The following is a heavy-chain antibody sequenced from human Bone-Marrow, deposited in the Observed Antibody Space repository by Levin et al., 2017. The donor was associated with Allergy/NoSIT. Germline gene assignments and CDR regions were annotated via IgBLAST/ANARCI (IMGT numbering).Heavy chain of an antibody. CDR3: ARGDSSGYYFPFDI. D-gene: IGHD3-22*01. CDR2: IYYSGST. Sequence: KTSETLSLTCTVSVGSVSSSNYYWSWIRQPPGKGLEWIGYIYYSGSTNYNPSLKSRVTISLDTSKNQFSLKLSSVTAADTAVYYCARGDSSGYYFPFDIWGQGTLVTVSS. V-gene: IGHV4-61*01. J-gene: IGHJ3*02. CDR1: VGSVSSSNYY.